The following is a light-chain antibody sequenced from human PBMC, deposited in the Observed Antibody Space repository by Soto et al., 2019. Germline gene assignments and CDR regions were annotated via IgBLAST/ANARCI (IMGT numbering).Light chain of an antibody. CDR3: QQYGGSPRT. Sequence: EIVLTQSPGTLSLSPGERASLSCRASQSIANSLAWYQQKPGQAPRLLIFGASNRATGIPVRFSGSGSGTDFTLTISRLEPEDFAVYHCQQYGGSPRTFGQGTKVERK. CDR1: QSIANS. J-gene: IGKJ1*01. CDR2: GAS. V-gene: IGKV3-20*01.